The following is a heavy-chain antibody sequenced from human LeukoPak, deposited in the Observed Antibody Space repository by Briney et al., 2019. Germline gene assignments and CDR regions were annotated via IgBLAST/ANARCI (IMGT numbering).Heavy chain of an antibody. CDR1: VGTFINYA. CDR2: IIPIFGTA. J-gene: IGHJ3*02. CDR3: ARSRMIEGAFDI. V-gene: IGHV1-69*13. D-gene: IGHD3-22*01. Sequence: ASVTVSFTASVGTFINYAISWVRQAPGQGLEWMGGIIPIFGTAYYAQKFQGRVTITADQSTSTAYMELSSLRFEDTAVYYCARSRMIEGAFDIWGQGTMVTVSS.